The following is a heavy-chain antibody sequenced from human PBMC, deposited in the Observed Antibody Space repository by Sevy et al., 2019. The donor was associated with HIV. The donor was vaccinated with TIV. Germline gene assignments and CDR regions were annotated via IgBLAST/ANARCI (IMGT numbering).Heavy chain of an antibody. V-gene: IGHV3-48*01. CDR3: AIYGGYSDYGMDL. CDR2: INSGSTII. Sequence: GGSLRLSCVASGFTFSSYNFNWLRQAPGKGLELISFINSGSTIISDADSVKGRFTISRDSAKKSVYLQMNSLRVEDTAVYYCAIYGGYSDYGMDLWGQGITVTVSS. D-gene: IGHD2-15*01. CDR1: GFTFSSYN. J-gene: IGHJ6*02.